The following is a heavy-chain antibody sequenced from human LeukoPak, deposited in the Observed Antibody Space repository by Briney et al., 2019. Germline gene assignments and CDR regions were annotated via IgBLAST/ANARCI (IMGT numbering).Heavy chain of an antibody. CDR3: ARQPRAVYYFDY. D-gene: IGHD6-19*01. V-gene: IGHV4-34*01. J-gene: IGHJ4*02. CDR1: GGSFSGYY. Sequence: SETLSLTCAVYGGSFSGYYWSWIRQPPGKGLEWIGEINHSGSTNYNPSLKSRVTISVDTSKNQFSLKLSSVTAADTAVYYCARQPRAVYYFDYWGQGTQVTVSS. CDR2: INHSGST.